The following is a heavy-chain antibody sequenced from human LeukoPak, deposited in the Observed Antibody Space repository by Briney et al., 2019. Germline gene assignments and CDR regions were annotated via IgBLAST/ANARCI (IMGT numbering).Heavy chain of an antibody. D-gene: IGHD3-22*01. CDR3: ARAGRGDYYDSSGYFDAFDI. CDR1: GGSISSYY. CDR2: IYYSGST. Sequence: PSETLSLTCTVSGGSISSYYWSWIRQPPGKGLEWIGYIYYSGSTNYNPSLKSRVTISVDTSKNQFSLKLSSVTAADTAVYYCARAGRGDYYDSSGYFDAFDIWGQGTMVTVSS. V-gene: IGHV4-59*01. J-gene: IGHJ3*02.